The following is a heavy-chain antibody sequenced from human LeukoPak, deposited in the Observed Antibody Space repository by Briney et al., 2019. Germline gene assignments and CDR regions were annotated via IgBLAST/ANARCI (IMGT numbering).Heavy chain of an antibody. CDR2: ISSSSSYI. CDR1: GFTFSSYS. Sequence: PGGSLRLSCAASGFTFSSYSMNWVRQAPGKGLEWVSSISSSSSYIYYADSVKGRFTISRDNAKNTLYLQMNSLRAEDTAVYYCARVLAPSDAFDIWGQGTMVTVSS. V-gene: IGHV3-21*01. CDR3: ARVLAPSDAFDI. J-gene: IGHJ3*02. D-gene: IGHD2/OR15-2a*01.